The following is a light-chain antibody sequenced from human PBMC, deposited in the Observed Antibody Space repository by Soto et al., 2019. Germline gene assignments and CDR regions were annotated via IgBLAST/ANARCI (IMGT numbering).Light chain of an antibody. CDR1: QGVSSSY. V-gene: IGKV3-20*01. CDR2: GAS. CDR3: QQYGSSPMYT. Sequence: EIVLTQSPGTLSLSPGERATLSCRASQGVSSSYSAWYQQKPGQAPRLLIYGASGRATGIPDRFSGSGSGTDFTLTISRLEPVDFAVYSCQQYGSSPMYTSGHGTKLEIK. J-gene: IGKJ2*01.